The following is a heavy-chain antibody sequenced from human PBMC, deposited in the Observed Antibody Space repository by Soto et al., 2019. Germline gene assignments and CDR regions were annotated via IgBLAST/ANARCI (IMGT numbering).Heavy chain of an antibody. CDR1: GGTFSSYT. J-gene: IGHJ4*02. D-gene: IGHD5-12*01. CDR2: IIPILGIA. V-gene: IGHV1-69*04. Sequence: ASVKVSCKASGGTFSSYTISWVRQAPGQGFEWMGRIIPILGIANYAQKFQGRVTITADKSTSTAYMELSSLRSEDTAVYYCAREKIYSGYDYLGYFDYWGQGTLVTVSS. CDR3: AREKIYSGYDYLGYFDY.